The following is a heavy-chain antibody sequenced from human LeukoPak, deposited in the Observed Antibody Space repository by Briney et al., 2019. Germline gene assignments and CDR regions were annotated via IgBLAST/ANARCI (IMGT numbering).Heavy chain of an antibody. Sequence: GGSLRLSCAASGFTFSSYSMKWVRQAPGKGLEWVSSISSSSSYIYYADSVKGRFTISRDNAKNSLYLQMNSLRAEDTAVYYCARKSAVRSSSSFDYWGQGTLVTVSS. D-gene: IGHD6-6*01. V-gene: IGHV3-21*01. CDR1: GFTFSSYS. J-gene: IGHJ4*02. CDR3: ARKSAVRSSSSFDY. CDR2: ISSSSSYI.